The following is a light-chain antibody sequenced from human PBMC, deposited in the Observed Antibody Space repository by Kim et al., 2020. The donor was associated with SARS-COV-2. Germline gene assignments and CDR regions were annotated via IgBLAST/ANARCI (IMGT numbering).Light chain of an antibody. CDR3: SFRDNSRNLVL. CDR2: GRN. V-gene: IGLV3-19*01. CDR1: SLRRNY. Sequence: ALGQTAKITCQGASLRRNYATWYQQKPGQAPVLVSYGRNRRPTGIPDRFSGSSSGSTASLTITGAQAGDEADYFCSFRDNSRNLVLFGGGTQLTVL. J-gene: IGLJ2*01.